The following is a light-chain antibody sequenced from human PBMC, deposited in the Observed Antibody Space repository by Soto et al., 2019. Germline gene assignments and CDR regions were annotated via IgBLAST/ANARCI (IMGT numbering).Light chain of an antibody. CDR3: VLYMKGDIRV. CDR1: SGSVSSRYY. Sequence: QTVVTQEASLSVSPGGTVTLTCGLTSGSVSSRYYPSWYRQDPGQTPRTMIYSGDIRSSGVPDRFSDSILGSKAALTITGAQADDESVYYCVLYMKGDIRVFGGGTKLTVL. J-gene: IGLJ2*01. CDR2: SGD. V-gene: IGLV8-61*01.